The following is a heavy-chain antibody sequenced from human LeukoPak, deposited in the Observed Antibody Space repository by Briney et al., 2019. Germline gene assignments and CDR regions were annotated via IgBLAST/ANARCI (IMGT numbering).Heavy chain of an antibody. CDR2: INHSGST. J-gene: IGHJ4*02. Sequence: SETLSLTCSVYGGSLSGYYWSWIRQTPGKGLELIGEINHSGSTTYYPSFKNRVTISVDTSKNQFSLKLSSVTAADTAVYYCARRVGYCTNGVCYTPPSFDYWGQGTLVTVSS. CDR1: GGSLSGYY. D-gene: IGHD2-8*01. CDR3: ARRVGYCTNGVCYTPPSFDY. V-gene: IGHV4-34*01.